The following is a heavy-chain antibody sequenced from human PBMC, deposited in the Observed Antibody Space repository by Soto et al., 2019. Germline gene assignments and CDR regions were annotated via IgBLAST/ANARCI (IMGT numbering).Heavy chain of an antibody. D-gene: IGHD5-12*01. V-gene: IGHV4-30-4*01. CDR1: GASISSGDYF. CDR2: IYDSGSS. J-gene: IGHJ4*02. CDR3: AREKGYISGPKNFDY. Sequence: KSSETLSLTCTVSGASISSGDYFWSWIRQSPGKGLQWSGYIYDSGSSYYNPSLKSRVTMSVDTSKNQFSLKLSSVTAADTAVYYCAREKGYISGPKNFDYWGQGTLVTVSS.